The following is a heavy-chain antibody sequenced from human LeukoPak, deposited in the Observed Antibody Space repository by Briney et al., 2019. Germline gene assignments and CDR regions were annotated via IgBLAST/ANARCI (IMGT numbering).Heavy chain of an antibody. Sequence: PGGSLRLSCVASGFTFSSYAMSWVRQAPGKGLEWVSLLYSGGITYYADPVKGRFTISRDNSKNTLYLQMDSLRAEDTAVYFCARDFDRYFDLWGRGTLVTVSS. CDR2: LYSGGIT. CDR3: ARDFDRYFDL. CDR1: GFTFSSYA. V-gene: IGHV3-66*01. J-gene: IGHJ2*01.